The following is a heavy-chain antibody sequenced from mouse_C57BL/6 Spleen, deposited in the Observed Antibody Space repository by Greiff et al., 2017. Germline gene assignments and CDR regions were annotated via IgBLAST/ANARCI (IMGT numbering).Heavy chain of an antibody. J-gene: IGHJ4*01. Sequence: EVKLVESGGGLVKPGGSLKLSCAASGFTFSSYAMSWVRQTPEKRLEWVATISDGGSYTYYPDNVKGRFTISRDNAKNNLYLQMSHLKSEDTAMYYCARWLRRYAMDYWGQGTSVTVSS. CDR2: ISDGGSYT. V-gene: IGHV5-4*03. D-gene: IGHD2-2*01. CDR3: ARWLRRYAMDY. CDR1: GFTFSSYA.